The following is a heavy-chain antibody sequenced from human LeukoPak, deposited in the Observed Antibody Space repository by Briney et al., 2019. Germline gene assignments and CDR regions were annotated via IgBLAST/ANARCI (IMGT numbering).Heavy chain of an antibody. J-gene: IGHJ4*02. V-gene: IGHV1-3*01. CDR3: ARVGCSSTSCYESYFDY. CDR2: AGNGNT. D-gene: IGHD2-2*01. Sequence: AGNGNTKYSQKFQGRVTITRDTSASTAYMELSSLRSEDTAVYYCARVGCSSTSCYESYFDYWGQGTLVTVSS.